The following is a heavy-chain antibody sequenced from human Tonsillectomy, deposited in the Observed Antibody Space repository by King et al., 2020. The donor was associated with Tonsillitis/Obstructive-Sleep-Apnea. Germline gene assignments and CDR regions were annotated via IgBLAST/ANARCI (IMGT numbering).Heavy chain of an antibody. CDR1: GSTFGEYT. V-gene: IGHV3-43*01. CDR2: ITGNGGGT. CDR3: AQEFHCGSTACPLRY. D-gene: IGHD2-2*01. Sequence: EVQLVESGGVVVQPGGSLRLSCAASGSTFGEYTMHWVRQAPGKGLEWVSLITGNGGGTHYVGSVKGRFTSSRDNSKKSLYLQMNSLRIEDTALYYCAQEFHCGSTACPLRYWGQGTLVTVSS. J-gene: IGHJ4*02.